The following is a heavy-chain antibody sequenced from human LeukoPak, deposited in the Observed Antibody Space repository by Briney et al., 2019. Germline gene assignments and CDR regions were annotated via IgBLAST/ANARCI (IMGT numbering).Heavy chain of an antibody. D-gene: IGHD2-15*01. CDR3: AREGYCSGTNCPVEY. Sequence: ASVKVSCKASGGTFSSYAISWVRQAPGQGLEWMGWINPNSGVTNYAQNFQGRVTMTRDTSIRTAYMELSRLRSDDTALYYCAREGYCSGTNCPVEYWGQGTLVTVSS. V-gene: IGHV1-2*02. J-gene: IGHJ4*02. CDR2: INPNSGVT. CDR1: GGTFSSYA.